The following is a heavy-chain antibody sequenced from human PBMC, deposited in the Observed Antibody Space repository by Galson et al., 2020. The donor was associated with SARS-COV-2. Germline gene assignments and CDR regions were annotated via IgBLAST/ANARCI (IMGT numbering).Heavy chain of an antibody. CDR2: ISAYNGNT. V-gene: IGHV1-18*01. D-gene: IGHD2-2*01. CDR3: SRGPAAIDAFDS. J-gene: IGHJ3*02. Sequence: ASVTVSCKASGYTFTSYGISWVRQAPGQGLEWMGWISAYNGNTNYAQKLQGRVTMTTDTSTSTAYMELRSLRSDDTAVYYFSRGPAAIDAFDSWGQGTMVTVSS. CDR1: GYTFTSYG.